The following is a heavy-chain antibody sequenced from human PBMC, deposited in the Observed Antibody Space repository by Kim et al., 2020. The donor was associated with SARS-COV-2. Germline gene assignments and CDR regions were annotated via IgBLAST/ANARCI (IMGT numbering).Heavy chain of an antibody. V-gene: IGHV3-30*04. CDR3: ARDGDLDIVAGHLDY. D-gene: IGHD3-9*01. J-gene: IGHJ4*02. Sequence: DAVKGRFTISRDHSKSTRDLQMHSLRAEDTAVYYCARDGDLDIVAGHLDYWGQGALVTVSS.